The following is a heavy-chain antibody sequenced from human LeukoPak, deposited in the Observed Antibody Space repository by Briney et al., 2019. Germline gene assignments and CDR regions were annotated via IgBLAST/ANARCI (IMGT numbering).Heavy chain of an antibody. CDR1: GFTFSSYA. Sequence: GGSLRLSCAASGFTFSSYAMSWVRQAPGKGLEWVSSISGPAGSWDYADSVKGRFTISRDNSKNTLFLQMNSLRAEDTAIYYCAKKVGLVSAPLYYFDVWGQRTLVTVSS. CDR3: AKKVGLVSAPLYYFDV. J-gene: IGHJ4*02. CDR2: ISGPAGSW. V-gene: IGHV3-23*01. D-gene: IGHD5/OR15-5a*01.